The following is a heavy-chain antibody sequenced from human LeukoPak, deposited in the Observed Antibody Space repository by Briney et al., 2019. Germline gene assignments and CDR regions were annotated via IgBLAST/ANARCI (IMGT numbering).Heavy chain of an antibody. Sequence: ASVKVSCKASGGTFISYAISWVRQAPGQGLEWMGGIIPIFGTANYAQKFQGRVTITADGSTSTAYMELSSLRSEDTAVYYCARDIEITFGGVIEHWGQGTLVTVSS. J-gene: IGHJ5*02. CDR1: GGTFISYA. D-gene: IGHD3-16*01. CDR2: IIPIFGTA. CDR3: ARDIEITFGGVIEH. V-gene: IGHV1-69*13.